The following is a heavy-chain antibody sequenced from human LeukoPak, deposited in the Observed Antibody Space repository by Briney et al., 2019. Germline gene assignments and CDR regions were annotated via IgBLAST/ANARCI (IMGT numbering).Heavy chain of an antibody. V-gene: IGHV1-69*13. CDR3: ARVPVSGSYSGSGFDY. Sequence: SVKVSCKASGGTFSNYAISWVRQAPGQGLEWMGGIIPIFGTADYAQKFRGRVTITADESTSTAYMELSSLRSEDTAVYYCARVPVSGSYSGSGFDYWGQGTLVTVSS. J-gene: IGHJ4*02. CDR1: GGTFSNYA. D-gene: IGHD1-26*01. CDR2: IIPIFGTA.